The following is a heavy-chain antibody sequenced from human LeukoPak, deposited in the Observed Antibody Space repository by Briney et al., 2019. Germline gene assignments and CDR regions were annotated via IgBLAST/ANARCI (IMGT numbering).Heavy chain of an antibody. D-gene: IGHD4-11*01. CDR1: GYTFTSYG. CDR2: ISAYNGNT. J-gene: IGHJ6*03. CDR3: ARDPPQGTVTTPIMDV. Sequence: ASVKVSCKASGYTFTSYGISWVRQAPGQGLEWMGWISAYNGNTNYAQKLQGRVTMTTDTYTSTAYKQLTILRSDDTGVYYCARDPPQGTVTTPIMDVWGKGTTVTVSS. V-gene: IGHV1-18*01.